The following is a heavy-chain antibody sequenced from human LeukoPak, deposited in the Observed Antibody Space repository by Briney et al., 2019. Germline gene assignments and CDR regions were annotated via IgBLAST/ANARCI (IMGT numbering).Heavy chain of an antibody. CDR3: ARHHGP. Sequence: PSETLSLTCTVSGGSISSSFYYWGWIRQPPGKGLEWIGSIYHSGSTYYNPSLKSRVTISVATSRNQFSLNLSSVTAADTAVYYCARHHGPWGQGTLVAVSS. CDR1: GGSISSSFYY. CDR2: IYHSGST. J-gene: IGHJ5*02. D-gene: IGHD4-17*01. V-gene: IGHV4-39*01.